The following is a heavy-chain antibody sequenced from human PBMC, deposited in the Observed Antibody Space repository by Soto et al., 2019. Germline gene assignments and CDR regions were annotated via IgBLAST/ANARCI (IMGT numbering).Heavy chain of an antibody. Sequence: SETLSLTCAVYGGSFSDYYWSWIRQPPGKGLEWIGEVYHSGSTDYNPSLKSRVTISVGATNNQFSLKLSSVTAADTAVYYCARGGACSGGSCYSVFDFDYWGQGTQVTVSS. J-gene: IGHJ4*02. D-gene: IGHD2-15*01. V-gene: IGHV4-34*01. CDR2: VYHSGST. CDR1: GGSFSDYY. CDR3: ARGGACSGGSCYSVFDFDY.